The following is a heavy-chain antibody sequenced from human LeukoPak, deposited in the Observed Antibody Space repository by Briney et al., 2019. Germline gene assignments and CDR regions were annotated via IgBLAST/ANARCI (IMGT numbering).Heavy chain of an antibody. CDR1: GFTFNSEP. Sequence: PGGSLRLSCVMSGFTFNSEPMNWVRQAPGKGLDWIAHIRSDSKTIVYADSVKGRFTISRDNAKNSLSLQTNSLRAEDTAVYYCAKGMSDTSMFAFDYWGQGTPVTVSS. CDR3: AKGMSDTSMFAFDY. J-gene: IGHJ4*02. V-gene: IGHV3-48*01. D-gene: IGHD5-18*01. CDR2: IRSDSKTI.